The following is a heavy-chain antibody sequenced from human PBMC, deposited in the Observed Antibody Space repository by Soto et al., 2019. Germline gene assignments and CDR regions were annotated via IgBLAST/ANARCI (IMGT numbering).Heavy chain of an antibody. CDR1: GGSISSSSYY. Sequence: SETLSLTCTVSGGSISSSSYYWGWIRQPPGKGLEWIGSIYYSGSTYYNPSLKSRVTISVDTSKNQFSLKLSSVTAADTAVYYCARLYYDNLDNWFDPWGQGTLVTVS. CDR3: ARLYYDNLDNWFDP. V-gene: IGHV4-39*01. CDR2: IYYSGST. D-gene: IGHD3-3*01. J-gene: IGHJ5*02.